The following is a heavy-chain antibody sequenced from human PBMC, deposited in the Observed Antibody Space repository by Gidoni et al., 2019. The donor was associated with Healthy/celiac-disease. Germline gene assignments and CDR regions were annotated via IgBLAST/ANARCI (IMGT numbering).Heavy chain of an antibody. Sequence: EVQLVESGGGLVQPGGSLRLSCAASGFTFSSYEMNWVRQAPGKGLEWVSYISSSGSTIYYADCVKGRFTISRDNAKNSLYLQMNSLRAEDTAVYYCARDVEDSSGRGWFDPWGQGTLVTVSS. D-gene: IGHD6-19*01. CDR1: GFTFSSYE. J-gene: IGHJ5*02. CDR3: ARDVEDSSGRGWFDP. V-gene: IGHV3-48*03. CDR2: ISSSGSTI.